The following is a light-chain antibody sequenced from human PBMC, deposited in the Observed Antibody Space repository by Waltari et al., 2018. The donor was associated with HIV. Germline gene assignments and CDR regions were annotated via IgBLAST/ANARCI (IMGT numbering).Light chain of an antibody. J-gene: IGLJ2*01. CDR1: TRHIGAYDP. CDR2: EVS. CDR3: SSYGDNIRVL. Sequence: QSALTQPPSASGSLGQSVTIPCPGPTRHIGAYDPVSWFQQHPTNAPQLLLYEVSKRPSGVPDRFSGSRSGETAFLSVSGLQPDDTAAYFCSSYGDNIRVLFGGGTNLTVL. V-gene: IGLV2-8*01.